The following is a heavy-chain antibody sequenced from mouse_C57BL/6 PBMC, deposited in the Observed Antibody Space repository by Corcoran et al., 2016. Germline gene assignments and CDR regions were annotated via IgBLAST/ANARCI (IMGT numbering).Heavy chain of an antibody. D-gene: IGHD2-3*01. CDR1: GYTFTDYY. CDR3: ARMGDGYYWFAY. J-gene: IGHJ3*01. CDR2: INPNNGGT. V-gene: IGHV1-26*01. Sequence: EVQLQQSGPELVQPGASVKISCKASGYTFTDYYMNWVKQSHGKSLEWIGDINPNNGGTSYNQKFKGKATLTVDKSSSTAYMELRSLTSEDSAVYYCARMGDGYYWFAYWGQGTLVTVSA.